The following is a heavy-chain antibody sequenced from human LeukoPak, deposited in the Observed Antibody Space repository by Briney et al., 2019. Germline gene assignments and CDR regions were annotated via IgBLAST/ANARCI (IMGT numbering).Heavy chain of an antibody. J-gene: IGHJ4*02. CDR1: GYTFTGYY. D-gene: IGHD6-19*01. V-gene: IGHV1-2*02. Sequence: ASVKVSCKASGYTFTGYYMHWVRQAPGQGLEWMGWINPNSGGTNYAQKFQGRVTMTRDTSISTAYMELSRLRSDDTAVYYCARQGDDSSGWHESYWGQGTLVTVSS. CDR3: ARQGDDSSGWHESY. CDR2: INPNSGGT.